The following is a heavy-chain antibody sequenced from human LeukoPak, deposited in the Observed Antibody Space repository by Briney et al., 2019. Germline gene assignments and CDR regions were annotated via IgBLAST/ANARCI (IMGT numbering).Heavy chain of an antibody. Sequence: GGSLRLSCAASGFTFSSYAMSWVRQAPGKGLEWVSAISGSGGSTYYADSVKGRFTISRDNSKNTLYLQMSSLRAEDAAVYYCAKSMRVVVPAARDYWGQGTLVTVSS. V-gene: IGHV3-23*01. CDR1: GFTFSSYA. D-gene: IGHD2-2*01. CDR3: AKSMRVVVPAARDY. CDR2: ISGSGGST. J-gene: IGHJ4*02.